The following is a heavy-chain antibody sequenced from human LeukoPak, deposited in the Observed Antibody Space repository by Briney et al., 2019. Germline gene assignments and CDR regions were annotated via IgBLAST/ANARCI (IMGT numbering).Heavy chain of an antibody. D-gene: IGHD1-26*01. CDR3: ARVGSGSFTDAFDI. J-gene: IGHJ3*02. Sequence: GASVKVSCKASGYTYTSYGISWVRQAPGQGLEWMGRIIPILGIANYAQKFQGRVTITADKSTSTAYMELSSLRSEDTAVYYCARVGSGSFTDAFDIWGQGTMVTFSS. CDR1: GYTYTSYG. CDR2: IIPILGIA. V-gene: IGHV1-69*04.